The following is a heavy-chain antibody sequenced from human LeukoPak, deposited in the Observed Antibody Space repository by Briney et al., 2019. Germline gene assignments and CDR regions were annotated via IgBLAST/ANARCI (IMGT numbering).Heavy chain of an antibody. V-gene: IGHV1-2*04. CDR2: INPNSGGT. CDR1: GYTFTGYY. CDR3: ATPFRVVPAASDAFDI. D-gene: IGHD2-2*01. J-gene: IGHJ3*02. Sequence: GASVKVSCKASGYTFTGYYMHWVRQAPGQGLEWMGWINPNSGGTNYAQKFQGWVTMTRDTSISTAYMELSRLRSDDTAVYYCATPFRVVPAASDAFDIWGQGTMVTVSS.